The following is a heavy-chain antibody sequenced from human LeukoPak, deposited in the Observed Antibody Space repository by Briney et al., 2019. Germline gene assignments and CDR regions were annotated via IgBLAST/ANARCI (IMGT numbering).Heavy chain of an antibody. D-gene: IGHD6-13*01. CDR3: ARVHSHYAFDI. CDR2: ISSSSSYI. Sequence: GGSLRLSCAASGFTFSSYSMNWVRQAPGKGLEWVSSISSSSSYIYYADSVKGRFTISRDNAENSLYLQMNSLRAEDTAVYYCARVHSHYAFDIWGQGTMVTVSS. J-gene: IGHJ3*02. CDR1: GFTFSSYS. V-gene: IGHV3-21*01.